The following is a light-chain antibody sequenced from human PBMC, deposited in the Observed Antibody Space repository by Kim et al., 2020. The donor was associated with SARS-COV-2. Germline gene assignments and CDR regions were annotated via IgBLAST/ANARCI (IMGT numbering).Light chain of an antibody. V-gene: IGKV3-15*01. Sequence: EIVMTQSPATLSLSPGERDTLSCRASQSISSNLAWYQQKPGQAPRVLIYGASARATGIPARFSGSGSGTEFTLTISNLQSEDFAVYYCQQYAYWRAFGQGTRLEIK. CDR1: QSISSN. CDR2: GAS. CDR3: QQYAYWRA. J-gene: IGKJ5*01.